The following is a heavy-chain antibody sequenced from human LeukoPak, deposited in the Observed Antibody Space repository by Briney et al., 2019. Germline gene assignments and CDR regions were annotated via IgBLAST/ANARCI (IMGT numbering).Heavy chain of an antibody. Sequence: GGSLRLSCAASGVTVSNNFMLWVRQAPGKGLEWVSLIYSGGDTHYADSVKGRFTISRDKSKNTLYLQMNDLRPEDTAVYYCARDLPAVAINTYGWGQGTLVTVSS. CDR3: ARDLPAVAINTYG. CDR2: IYSGGDT. D-gene: IGHD2-15*01. CDR1: GVTVSNNF. J-gene: IGHJ4*02. V-gene: IGHV3-66*01.